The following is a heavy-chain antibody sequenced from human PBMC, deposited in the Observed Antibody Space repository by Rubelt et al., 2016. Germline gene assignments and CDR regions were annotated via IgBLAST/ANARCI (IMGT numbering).Heavy chain of an antibody. V-gene: IGHV2-70*15. Sequence: QVTLRESGPALVKPTQTLTLTCTFSGFSLSTSGMCVSWIRQPPGKALEWLARIDWDDDKYYSTYLKTRLTIPKAPSNNQVVLTMTHMDPVDTATYYCAHFDSPGIAAPAWGQGTPVTVSS. CDR3: AHFDSPGIAAPA. D-gene: IGHD6-13*01. CDR1: GFSLSTSGMC. CDR2: IDWDDDK. J-gene: IGHJ5*02.